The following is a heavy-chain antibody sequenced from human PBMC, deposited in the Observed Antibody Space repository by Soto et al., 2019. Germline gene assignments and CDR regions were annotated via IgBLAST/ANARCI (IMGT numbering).Heavy chain of an antibody. CDR2: IGGSGGGT. J-gene: IGHJ4*02. CDR3: AKDAPGSGWLRDY. D-gene: IGHD3-22*01. V-gene: IGHV3-23*01. CDR1: GFTFSIYA. Sequence: GGSLRLSCAASGFTFSIYAMSWVRQAPGKGLEWVSTIGGSGGGTSYADFVRGRFTISRDNSRNTLYLQMTSLRGEDTAVYYCAKDAPGSGWLRDYWGRGTLVTVSS.